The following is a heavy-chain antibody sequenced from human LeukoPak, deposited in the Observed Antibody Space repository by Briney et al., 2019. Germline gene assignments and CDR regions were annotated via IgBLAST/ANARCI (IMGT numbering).Heavy chain of an antibody. CDR3: AKDRCSSTSCYLEHGAFDI. J-gene: IGHJ3*02. V-gene: IGHV3-30*02. Sequence: PGGSLRLSCAASGFTFSSHWMHWVRQAPGKGLEWVAFIRYDGSNKYYADSVKGRFTISRDNSKNTLYLQMNSLRAEDTAVYYCAKDRCSSTSCYLEHGAFDIWGQGTMVTVSS. CDR1: GFTFSSHW. CDR2: IRYDGSNK. D-gene: IGHD2-2*01.